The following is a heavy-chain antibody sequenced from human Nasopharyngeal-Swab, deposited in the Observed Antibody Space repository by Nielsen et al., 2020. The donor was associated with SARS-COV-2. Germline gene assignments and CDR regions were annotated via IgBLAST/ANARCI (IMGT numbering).Heavy chain of an antibody. J-gene: IGHJ6*03. CDR2: ISTSSSYL. CDR1: GFTLSSNS. V-gene: IGHV3-21*04. CDR3: ARLHYYYMDF. Sequence: GESLKISCAASGFTLSSNSMNWVRQAPGKGLEWVSSISTSSSYLYYADSVKGRFTISRDNSKNTVYLQLSSLGAEDTAVYYCARLHYYYMDFWGKGTTLTVSS.